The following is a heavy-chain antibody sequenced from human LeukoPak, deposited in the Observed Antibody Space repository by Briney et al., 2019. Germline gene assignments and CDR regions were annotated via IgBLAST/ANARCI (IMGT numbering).Heavy chain of an antibody. CDR1: GFSFSTYT. D-gene: IGHD2/OR15-2a*01. V-gene: IGHV3-21*01. CDR2: ITSRGTSI. CDR3: ARVSGYYRDY. Sequence: GGSPRLSCAASGFSFSTYTMNWVRQARGKGLEWVSSITSRGTSIFYADSVKGRFTISRDDAKNSLYLQMNSLRAEDTALYYCARVSGYYRDYWGQGTLVTVSS. J-gene: IGHJ4*02.